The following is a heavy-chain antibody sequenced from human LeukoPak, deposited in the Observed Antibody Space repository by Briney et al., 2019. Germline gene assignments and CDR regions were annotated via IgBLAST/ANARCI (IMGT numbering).Heavy chain of an antibody. Sequence: PGGSLRLSCAASGFSFSTYWMHWVRQDEGKGLMWVSRINPDGRTTDYADSGKGRFTISRDNSKNTLYLQMNSLRAEDTAVYYCARDLDYYGSGLDYWGQGTLVTVSS. CDR1: GFSFSTYW. CDR2: INPDGRTT. CDR3: ARDLDYYGSGLDY. D-gene: IGHD3-10*01. V-gene: IGHV3-74*01. J-gene: IGHJ4*02.